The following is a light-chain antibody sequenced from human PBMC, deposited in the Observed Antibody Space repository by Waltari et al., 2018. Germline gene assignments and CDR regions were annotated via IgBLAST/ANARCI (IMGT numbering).Light chain of an antibody. CDR3: QQYGSSPQT. Sequence: EIVLTQSPGTLSLSPGERATLSCRASQSVSSNYLAWYQQKPGQGPRLLIYGASSRATGIPDVFSGSGSGTDFTLTISRLEPEDFAVYYCQQYGSSPQTFGQGTKVEIK. J-gene: IGKJ1*01. CDR1: QSVSSNY. CDR2: GAS. V-gene: IGKV3-20*01.